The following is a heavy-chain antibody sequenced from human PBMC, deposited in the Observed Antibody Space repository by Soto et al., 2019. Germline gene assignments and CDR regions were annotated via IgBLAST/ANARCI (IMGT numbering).Heavy chain of an antibody. Sequence: PWGTLRLSCSASGFTFSDYSMNWFRQAPGKGLECVSLITSSSTTIYYADSVKGRFTISRDNAKNSLHLQMNSVRDEDTDVYFCARDRRSITVGVFESWGPGTLVTVSS. V-gene: IGHV3-48*02. CDR1: GFTFSDYS. D-gene: IGHD1-20*01. CDR2: ITSSSTTI. CDR3: ARDRRSITVGVFES. J-gene: IGHJ4*02.